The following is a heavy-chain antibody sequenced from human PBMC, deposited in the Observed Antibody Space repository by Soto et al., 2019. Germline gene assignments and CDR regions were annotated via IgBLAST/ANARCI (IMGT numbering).Heavy chain of an antibody. CDR1: GGSISSYY. D-gene: IGHD2-15*01. J-gene: IGHJ6*02. V-gene: IGHV4-59*01. Sequence: SETLSLTCTVSGGSISSYYWSWIRQPPGKGLEWIGYIYYSGSANYNPSLKSRVTISVDTSKNQFSLKLSSVTAADTAVYYCASAILGGGGTVYYGMDVWGQGSSVTGSS. CDR2: IYYSGSA. CDR3: ASAILGGGGTVYYGMDV.